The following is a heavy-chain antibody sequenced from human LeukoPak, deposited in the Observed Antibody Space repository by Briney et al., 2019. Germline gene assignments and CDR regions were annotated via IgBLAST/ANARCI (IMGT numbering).Heavy chain of an antibody. V-gene: IGHV1-69*05. J-gene: IGHJ4*02. CDR2: IIPIFGTA. CDR3: TVVATTYYFDY. D-gene: IGHD5-12*01. CDR1: GGTFSSYA. Sequence: RASVKVSCKASGGTFSSYAISWVRQAPGQGLEWMGRIIPIFGTANCAQKFQGRVTITTDESTSTAYMELSSLRSEDTAVYYCTVVATTYYFDYWGQGTLVTVSS.